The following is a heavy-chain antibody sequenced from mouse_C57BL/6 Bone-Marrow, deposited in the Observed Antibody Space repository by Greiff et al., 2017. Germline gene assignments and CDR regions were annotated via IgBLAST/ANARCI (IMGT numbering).Heavy chain of an antibody. Sequence: VMLVESGPGLVQPSQSLSITCTVSGFSLTSYGVHWVRQSPGKGLEWLGVIWSGGSTDYNAAFISRLSISKDNSKSQVFFKMNSLQADDTAIYYCARIYYGNYEYFDVWGTGTTVTVSS. D-gene: IGHD2-1*01. CDR3: ARIYYGNYEYFDV. V-gene: IGHV2-2*01. CDR1: GFSLTSYG. J-gene: IGHJ1*03. CDR2: IWSGGST.